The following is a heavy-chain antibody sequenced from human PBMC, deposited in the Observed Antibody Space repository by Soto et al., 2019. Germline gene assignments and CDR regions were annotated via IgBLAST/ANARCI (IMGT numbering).Heavy chain of an antibody. CDR3: ARTQPELSFAP. Sequence: SETLSRTCIVSCGSISSIDYYWGWIRQSPGKCLEWIGSIYYIGNXXYDPSLKXXLTISVETSKXQFSLXRMSVTSADTGVYYCARTQPELSFAPWGQGMLVX. J-gene: IGHJ5*02. CDR1: CGSISSIDYY. CDR2: IYYIGNX. D-gene: IGHD1-1*01. V-gene: IGHV4-39*01.